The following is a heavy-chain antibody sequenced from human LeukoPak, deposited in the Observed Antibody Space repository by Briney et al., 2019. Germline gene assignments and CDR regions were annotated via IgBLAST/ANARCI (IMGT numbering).Heavy chain of an antibody. CDR1: GGSISSGGYY. V-gene: IGHV4-31*03. CDR3: ARELRYSSSWYSGAIRWFDP. Sequence: SETLSLTCTVSGGSISSGGYYWSWIRQHPGKGLEWIGYIYYSGSTNYNPSLKSRVTVSVDTSKNQFSLKLSSVTAADTAVYYCARELRYSSSWYSGAIRWFDPWGQGTLVTVSS. J-gene: IGHJ5*02. CDR2: IYYSGST. D-gene: IGHD6-13*01.